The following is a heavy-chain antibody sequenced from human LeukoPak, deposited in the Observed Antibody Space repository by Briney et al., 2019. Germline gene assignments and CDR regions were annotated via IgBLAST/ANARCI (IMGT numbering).Heavy chain of an antibody. V-gene: IGHV1-69*05. CDR2: IIPIFGTA. CDR3: ASRVTSAFDI. CDR1: GGTFSSYA. Sequence: SVKVSCKASGGTFSSYAISWVRQAPGQGLEWMGRIIPIFGTANHAQKFQGRVTITTDESTSTAYMELSSLRSEDTAVYYCASRVTSAFDIWGQGTMVTVSS. D-gene: IGHD3-16*01. J-gene: IGHJ3*02.